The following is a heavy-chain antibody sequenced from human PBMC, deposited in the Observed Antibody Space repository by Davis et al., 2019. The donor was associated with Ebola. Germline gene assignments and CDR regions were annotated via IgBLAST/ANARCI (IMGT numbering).Heavy chain of an antibody. CDR3: VRDTSHQLPHWLYYFYGMDV. Sequence: GESLKISCAVSGFTFSSYWMSWVRQAPGKGLEWVANIKQDGSEIHYADSVKGRFTISRDNTKNTLYLQMNSLRGEDTAVYYCVRDTSHQLPHWLYYFYGMDVWGQGTTVTVSS. D-gene: IGHD2-2*01. J-gene: IGHJ6*02. V-gene: IGHV3-7*01. CDR2: IKQDGSEI. CDR1: GFTFSSYW.